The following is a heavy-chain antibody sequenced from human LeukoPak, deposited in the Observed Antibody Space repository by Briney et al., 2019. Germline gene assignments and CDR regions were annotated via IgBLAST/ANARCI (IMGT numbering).Heavy chain of an antibody. V-gene: IGHV3-9*01. CDR1: GFTFDDYA. Sequence: PGGSLRLSCAASGFTFDDYAMHWVRQAPGKGLEWVSGISWNSGSIGYADSVKGRFTISRDNAKNSLYLQMNSLRAEDTALYYCAKSARTYYYYMTSGAKGPRSPSP. J-gene: IGHJ6*03. D-gene: IGHD6-25*01. CDR2: ISWNSGSI. CDR3: AKSARTYYYYMTS.